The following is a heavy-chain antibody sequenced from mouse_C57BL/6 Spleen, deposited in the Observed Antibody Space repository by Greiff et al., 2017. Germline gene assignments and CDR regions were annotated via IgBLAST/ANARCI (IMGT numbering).Heavy chain of an antibody. CDR3: ARTPLLGYAMDY. CDR2: IYPGDGDT. J-gene: IGHJ4*01. CDR1: GYAFSSYW. V-gene: IGHV1-80*01. Sequence: VKLQESGAELVKPGASVKISCKASGYAFSSYWMNWVKQRPGKGLEWIGQIYPGDGDTNYNGKLKGKATLTADKSSSTAYMQLSSLTSEDSAVYFCARTPLLGYAMDYWGQGTSVTVSS. D-gene: IGHD1-1*01.